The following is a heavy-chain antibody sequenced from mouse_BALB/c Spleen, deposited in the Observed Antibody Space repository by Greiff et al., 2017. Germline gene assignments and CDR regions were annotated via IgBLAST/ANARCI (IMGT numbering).Heavy chain of an antibody. V-gene: IGHV5-17*02. Sequence: EVKLMESGGGLVQPGGSRKLSCAASGFTFSSFGMHWVRQAPEKGLEWVAYISSGSSTIYYADTVDGRFTISRDNPKNTLFLQMTSLKAEDTAMYKCARRLYYGYYVGADYAMDDGGQGTSVTVAS. CDR1: GFTFSSFG. CDR2: ISSGSSTI. CDR3: ARRLYYGYYVGADYAMDD. D-gene: IGHD2-3*01. J-gene: IGHJ4*01.